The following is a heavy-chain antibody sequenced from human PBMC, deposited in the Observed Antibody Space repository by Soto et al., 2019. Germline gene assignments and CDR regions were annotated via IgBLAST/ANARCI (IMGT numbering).Heavy chain of an antibody. D-gene: IGHD6-19*01. J-gene: IGHJ2*01. CDR3: ARDQVAGTRYFDL. V-gene: IGHV3-21*01. Sequence: ESGGGLVKPGGSLRLSCAASGFTFSSYSMNWVRQATGKGLEWVSSISSSSSYIYYADSVKGRFTISRDNAKNSLYLQMNSLRAEDTAVYYCARDQVAGTRYFDLWGRGTLVTVSS. CDR2: ISSSSSYI. CDR1: GFTFSSYS.